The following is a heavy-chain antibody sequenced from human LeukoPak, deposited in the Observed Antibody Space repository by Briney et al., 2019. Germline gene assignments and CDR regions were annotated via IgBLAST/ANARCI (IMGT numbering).Heavy chain of an antibody. D-gene: IGHD2-2*01. Sequence: SETLSLTCTVSGGSISSGSYYWSWIRQPAGKGLEWIGRIYTSGSTNYNPSLKSRVTISVDTSKNQFSLKLSSVTAADTAVYYCARRTDIVVVPAARGGWFDPWGQGTLVTVSS. V-gene: IGHV4-61*02. CDR1: GGSISSGSYY. J-gene: IGHJ5*02. CDR2: IYTSGST. CDR3: ARRTDIVVVPAARGGWFDP.